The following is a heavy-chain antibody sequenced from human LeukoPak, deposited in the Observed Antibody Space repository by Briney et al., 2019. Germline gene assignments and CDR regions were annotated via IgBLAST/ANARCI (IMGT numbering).Heavy chain of an antibody. D-gene: IGHD1-26*01. V-gene: IGHV1-18*01. CDR1: GYTFTSYG. J-gene: IGHJ3*01. CDR2: ISAYNGNT. CDR3: ARGGHSGSLYDPFDL. Sequence: ASVKVSCKASGYTFTSYGISWVRQAPGQGLEWMGWISAYNGNTNYAQKLQGRVTMTTDTSTSTAYMELRSLRSDDTAVYYCARGGHSGSLYDPFDLWGQGTMVTVSS.